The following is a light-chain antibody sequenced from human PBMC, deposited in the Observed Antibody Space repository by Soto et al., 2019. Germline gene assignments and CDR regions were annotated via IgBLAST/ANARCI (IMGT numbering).Light chain of an antibody. V-gene: IGKV1-5*03. CDR2: KAS. CDR1: QSISSW. J-gene: IGKJ2*01. CDR3: QQYNSYPYT. Sequence: DIQMTKSPSTLSASVGDRVTITCRASQSISSWLAWYQRKPGKAPKILIYKASSLESGVPSRFSGSGSGTECTLTISSLQPDDFATYYGQQYNSYPYTFGQGTKLEIK.